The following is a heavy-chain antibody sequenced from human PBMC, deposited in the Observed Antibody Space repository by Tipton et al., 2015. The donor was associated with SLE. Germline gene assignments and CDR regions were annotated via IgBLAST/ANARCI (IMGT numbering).Heavy chain of an antibody. D-gene: IGHD1-26*01. CDR1: EFSFSTYT. J-gene: IGHJ4*02. CDR3: AGTRYSGNYLDY. CDR2: IDSNGNHI. V-gene: IGHV3-21*01. Sequence: SLRLSCTASEFSFSTYTMNWVRQAPGMGLEWLSSIDSNGNHIYYADSVKGRFTISRDNAKNTLYLQMNSLRAEDTAVYYCAGTRYSGNYLDYWGQGTLVTVSS.